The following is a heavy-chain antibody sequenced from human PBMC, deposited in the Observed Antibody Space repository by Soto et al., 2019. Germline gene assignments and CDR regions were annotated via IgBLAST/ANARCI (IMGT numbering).Heavy chain of an antibody. V-gene: IGHV4-39*01. CDR3: ASPKIAFYNWFDP. CDR2: IYYSGST. CDR1: GGSIISSSYY. J-gene: IGHJ5*02. D-gene: IGHD3-3*02. Sequence: SETLSLTCTVSGGSIISSSYYWGWIHQPPGKGLEWIGSIYYSGSTYYNPSLKSRVTISVDTSKNQFSLKLSSVTAADTAVYYCASPKIAFYNWFDPWGQGTLVTVS.